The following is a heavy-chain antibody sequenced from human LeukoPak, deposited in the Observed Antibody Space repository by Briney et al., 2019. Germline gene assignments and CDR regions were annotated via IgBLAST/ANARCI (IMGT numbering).Heavy chain of an antibody. V-gene: IGHV3-21*01. J-gene: IGHJ4*02. CDR1: GFTFSSYS. CDR3: ARAPATRMYYFDY. D-gene: IGHD1-26*01. Sequence: GGSLRLSCAASGFTFSSYSMNWVRQAPGKGLEWVSSISGSSSYIYYADSVKGRFTISRDNAKNSLYLQMNSLRAEDTAVYYCARAPATRMYYFDYWGQGTLVTDSS. CDR2: ISGSSSYI.